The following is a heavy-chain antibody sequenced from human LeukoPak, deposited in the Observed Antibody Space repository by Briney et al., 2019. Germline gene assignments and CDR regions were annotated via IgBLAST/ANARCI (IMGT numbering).Heavy chain of an antibody. CDR3: AREGLGYSYGY. Sequence: PGGSLRLSCAASGLTFSTYWMHWVRQVPGKGLVWVSRIHSNGIYTYYADFVKGRFTISRDNAKNTLYLQMNSLRAEDTAVYYCAREGLGYSYGYWGQGALVTVSS. CDR1: GLTFSTYW. D-gene: IGHD5-18*01. CDR2: IHSNGIYT. J-gene: IGHJ4*02. V-gene: IGHV3-74*01.